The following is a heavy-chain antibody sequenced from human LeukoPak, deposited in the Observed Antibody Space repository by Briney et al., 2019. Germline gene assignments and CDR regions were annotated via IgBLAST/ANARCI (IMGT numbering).Heavy chain of an antibody. CDR2: IYYSGST. CDR3: ARDTDCSGGSCYHAFDI. J-gene: IGHJ3*02. Sequence: PSETLSLTCTVSGGSMSSGGYYWSWIRQHPGKGLEWIGYIYYSGSTYYNPSLKSRVTISVDTSKNQFSLKLSSVTAADTAVYYCARDTDCSGGSCYHAFDIWGQGTMVTVSS. CDR1: GGSMSSGGYY. V-gene: IGHV4-31*03. D-gene: IGHD2-15*01.